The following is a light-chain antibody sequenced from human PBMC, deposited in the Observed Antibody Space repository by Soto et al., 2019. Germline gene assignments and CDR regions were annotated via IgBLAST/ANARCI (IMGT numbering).Light chain of an antibody. J-gene: IGKJ2*01. Sequence: EIVMTQSPGTLSVSPGERATLSCRASQGVGTNLAWYQQRPGQAPRLLIYAASTRATSIPARFSGRGSGTEFTLTIRSLQSEDFARYFCQQYNNWPQYSFGQGTKLAIK. CDR3: QQYNNWPQYS. CDR2: AAS. V-gene: IGKV3-15*01. CDR1: QGVGTN.